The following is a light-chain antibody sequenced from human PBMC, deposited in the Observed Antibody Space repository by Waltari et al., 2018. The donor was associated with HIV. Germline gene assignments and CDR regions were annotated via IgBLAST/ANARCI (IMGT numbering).Light chain of an antibody. CDR3: AAWDDSLSGG. J-gene: IGLJ3*02. V-gene: IGLV1-47*01. CDR1: SSNIGSNY. CDR2: RNN. Sequence: QSVLTQPPSASGTPGQRVTISCSGSSSNIGSNYVYWYQQLPGMAPKLLIYRNNQRPSGVPDRFSGSKSGTSASLAISGLRSEDEADYYCAAWDDSLSGGFGGGTKLTVL.